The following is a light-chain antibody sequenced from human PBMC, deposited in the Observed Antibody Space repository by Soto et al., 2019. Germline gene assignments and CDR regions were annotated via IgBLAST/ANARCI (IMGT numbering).Light chain of an antibody. CDR2: MGS. Sequence: DIVMTQSPVSLPVTPGEPASISCRSSQSLLHSHGYTYLDWYLQKPGQSPQLLIYMGSTRASGVPDRFSGSGSGTDFTLNISRVEAEDVGAYYCMQSLQTPLTFGGGTKVEIK. J-gene: IGKJ4*01. CDR3: MQSLQTPLT. V-gene: IGKV2-28*01. CDR1: QSLLHSHGYTY.